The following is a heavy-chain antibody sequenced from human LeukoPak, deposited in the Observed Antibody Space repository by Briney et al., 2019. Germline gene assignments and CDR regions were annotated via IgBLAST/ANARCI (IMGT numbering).Heavy chain of an antibody. CDR1: GYTFTGYY. J-gene: IGHJ3*02. Sequence: ASVKVSCKTSGYTFTGYYMHWVRQAPGQGLEWMGWNNPNSGGTNYAQKFQGRVTMTRDTSISTAYMELSRLRSDDTAVYYCARGTPSGWSAFDIWGQGTMVTVSS. D-gene: IGHD6-19*01. CDR3: ARGTPSGWSAFDI. CDR2: NNPNSGGT. V-gene: IGHV1-2*02.